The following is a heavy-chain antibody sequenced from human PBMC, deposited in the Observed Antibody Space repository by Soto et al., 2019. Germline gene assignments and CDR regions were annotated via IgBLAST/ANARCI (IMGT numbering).Heavy chain of an antibody. D-gene: IGHD2-15*01. CDR1: GFTFSSYG. J-gene: IGHJ4*02. V-gene: IGHV3-30*18. Sequence: GGSLRLSCAASGFTFSSYGMHWVRQAPGKGLEWVAVISYDGSNKYYADSVKGRFTISRDNSKNTLYLQMNSLRAEDTAVYYCAKDLGPLYCSGGSCYLGIDYWGQGTLVTVSS. CDR3: AKDLGPLYCSGGSCYLGIDY. CDR2: ISYDGSNK.